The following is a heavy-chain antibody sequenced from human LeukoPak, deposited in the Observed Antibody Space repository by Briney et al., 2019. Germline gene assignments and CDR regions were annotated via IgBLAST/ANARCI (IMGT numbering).Heavy chain of an antibody. CDR2: ISSSSSTI. J-gene: IGHJ3*02. CDR1: GFTFSSYS. V-gene: IGHV3-48*01. Sequence: PEGSLRLSCAASGFTFSSYSMNWVRQAPGKGLEWVSYISSSSSTIYYADSVKGRFTISRDNAKNSLYLQMNSLRAEDTAVYYCARVGGTARDAFDIWGQGTMVTVSS. CDR3: ARVGGTARDAFDI. D-gene: IGHD4-23*01.